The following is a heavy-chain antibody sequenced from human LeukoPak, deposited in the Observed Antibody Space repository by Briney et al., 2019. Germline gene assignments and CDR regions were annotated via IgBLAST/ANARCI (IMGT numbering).Heavy chain of an antibody. D-gene: IGHD3-9*01. V-gene: IGHV1-2*02. CDR1: GYTFTGYY. Sequence: ASVKVSCKASGYTFTGYYMHWVRQAPGQGLEWMGWINPNSGGTNYAQKFQGRVTMTRDTSISTAYMELSRLRSDDTAVYYCARGPSPRPTYYDILTGYYPPTSNPEYFQHWGQGTLVTVSS. CDR2: INPNSGGT. CDR3: ARGPSPRPTYYDILTGYYPPTSNPEYFQH. J-gene: IGHJ1*01.